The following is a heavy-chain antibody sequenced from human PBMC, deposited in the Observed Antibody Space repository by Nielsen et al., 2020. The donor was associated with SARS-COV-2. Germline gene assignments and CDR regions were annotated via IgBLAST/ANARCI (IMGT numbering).Heavy chain of an antibody. CDR1: GDSVSSSSAA. Sequence: SQTLSLTCAISGDSVSSSSAAWNWIRQSPSRGLEWLGRTYYRSKWYNDYAVSVKSRITINPDTSKNQFSLHLNSVTPEDTAVYYCASLIVVVPAGWFDPWGQGTLVTVSS. V-gene: IGHV6-1*01. D-gene: IGHD2-2*01. CDR3: ASLIVVVPAGWFDP. CDR2: TYYRSKWYN. J-gene: IGHJ5*02.